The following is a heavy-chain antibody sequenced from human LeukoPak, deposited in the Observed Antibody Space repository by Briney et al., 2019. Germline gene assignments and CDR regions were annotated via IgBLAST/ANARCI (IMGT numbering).Heavy chain of an antibody. CDR1: GGSISSSSYY. D-gene: IGHD3-3*01. CDR3: ARIPYYDFWSGTQYNWFDP. Sequence: SETLSLTCTVSGGSISSSSYYWGWIRQPPGKGLEWIGSIYYSGSTYYNPSLKSRVTISVDTSKNQFSLKLSSVTAADTAVYYCARIPYYDFWSGTQYNWFDPWGQGTLVTVSS. CDR2: IYYSGST. J-gene: IGHJ5*02. V-gene: IGHV4-39*01.